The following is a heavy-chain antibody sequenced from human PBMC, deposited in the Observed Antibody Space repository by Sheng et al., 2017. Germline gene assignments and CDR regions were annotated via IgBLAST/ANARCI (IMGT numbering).Heavy chain of an antibody. J-gene: IGHJ4*02. CDR3: ARHGPCSSTSCVDY. Sequence: QVQLQQWGAGLLKPSETLSLTCAVYGGSFSGYYWSWIRQPPGKGLEWIGEINHSGSTNYNPSLKSRVTISVDTSKNQFSLNLSSVTAADTAVCYCARHGPCSSTSCVDYWGQGTLVTVSS. V-gene: IGHV4-34*01. CDR2: INHSGST. D-gene: IGHD2-2*01. CDR1: GGSFSGYY.